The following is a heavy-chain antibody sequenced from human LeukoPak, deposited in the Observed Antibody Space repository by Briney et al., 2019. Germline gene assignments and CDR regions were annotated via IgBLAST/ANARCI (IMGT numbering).Heavy chain of an antibody. CDR2: IYHSGST. D-gene: IGHD3-16*02. J-gene: IGHJ6*04. Sequence: SQTLSLTCAVSGGSISSGGYSWSWIRQPPGKGLEWIGYIYHSGSTYYNPSLKSRVTISVDRSKNQFSLKLSSVTAADTAVYYCAASQPYDYVWGSYLKWEYYGMDVWGKGTTVTVSS. CDR3: AASQPYDYVWGSYLKWEYYGMDV. CDR1: GGSISSGGYS. V-gene: IGHV4-30-2*01.